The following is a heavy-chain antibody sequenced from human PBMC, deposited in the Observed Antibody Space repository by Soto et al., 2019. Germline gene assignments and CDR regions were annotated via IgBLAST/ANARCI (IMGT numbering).Heavy chain of an antibody. J-gene: IGHJ6*02. V-gene: IGHV1-69*04. CDR2: IIPILGIA. CDR3: ASLYYGSGSYYNGVAYYYYGMDV. Sequence: SVKVSCKASGYTFTSYGISWVRQAPGQGLEWMGRIIPILGIANYAQKFQGRVTITADKSTSTAYMELSSLRSEDTAVYYCASLYYGSGSYYNGVAYYYYGMDVWGQGTTVTVSS. CDR1: GYTFTSYG. D-gene: IGHD3-10*01.